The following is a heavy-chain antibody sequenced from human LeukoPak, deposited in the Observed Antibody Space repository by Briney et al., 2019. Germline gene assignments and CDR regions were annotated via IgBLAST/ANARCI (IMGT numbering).Heavy chain of an antibody. Sequence: ASVKVSCKASGYTFTSYAMHWVRQAPGQRLEWMGWINAGNGNTKYSQKFQGRVTITRDTSASTAYMGLSSLRSEDTAVYYCARDADYYGSGSLRGFYGMDVWGQGTTVTVSS. CDR2: INAGNGNT. V-gene: IGHV1-3*01. J-gene: IGHJ6*02. CDR1: GYTFTSYA. CDR3: ARDADYYGSGSLRGFYGMDV. D-gene: IGHD3-10*01.